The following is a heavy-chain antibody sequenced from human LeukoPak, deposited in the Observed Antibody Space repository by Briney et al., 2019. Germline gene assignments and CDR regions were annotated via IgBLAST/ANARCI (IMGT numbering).Heavy chain of an antibody. Sequence: GGSLRLSCAASGFTFSSYSMIWVRQAPGKGLEWVSYISRSNNTKYYADSVKGRFTISRDNSKNTLYLQMNSLRAEDTAVYYCARNGYSYGYWWWGQGTLVTVSS. CDR2: ISRSNNTK. D-gene: IGHD5-18*01. V-gene: IGHV3-48*01. CDR3: ARNGYSYGYWW. CDR1: GFTFSSYS. J-gene: IGHJ4*02.